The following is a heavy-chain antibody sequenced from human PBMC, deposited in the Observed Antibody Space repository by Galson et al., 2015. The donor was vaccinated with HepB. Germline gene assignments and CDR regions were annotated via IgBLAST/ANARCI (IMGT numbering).Heavy chain of an antibody. Sequence: SVKVSCKVSGYTLTELSMHRVRQAPGKGLEWMGGFDPEDGETIYAQKFQGRVTMTEDTSTDTAYMELSSLRSEDTAVYYCATDSGYCSGGSCPYYYYGMDVWGQGTTVTVSS. CDR2: FDPEDGET. CDR1: GYTLTELS. CDR3: ATDSGYCSGGSCPYYYYGMDV. D-gene: IGHD2-15*01. V-gene: IGHV1-24*01. J-gene: IGHJ6*02.